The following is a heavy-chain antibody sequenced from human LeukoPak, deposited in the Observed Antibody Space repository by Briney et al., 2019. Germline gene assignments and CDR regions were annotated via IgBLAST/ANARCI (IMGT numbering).Heavy chain of an antibody. V-gene: IGHV4-59*08. J-gene: IGHJ3*02. CDR3: ARHVTISGPYHASDI. CDR1: GDSISSYY. CDR2: IYYSGGT. D-gene: IGHD5-24*01. Sequence: SETLSLTCTVSGDSISSYYWSWIRQPPGKGLEWIGYIYYSGGTDYNPSLKSRVTISVDTSKNQFSLKLRSVTAADTAVYYCARHVTISGPYHASDIWVQGTMVTVSP.